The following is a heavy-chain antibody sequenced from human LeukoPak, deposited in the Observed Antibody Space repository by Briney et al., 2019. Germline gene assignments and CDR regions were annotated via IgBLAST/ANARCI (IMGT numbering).Heavy chain of an antibody. J-gene: IGHJ4*02. CDR1: GSTFTGAY. D-gene: IGHD3-9*01. CDR3: ARVLSNSGYDY. V-gene: IGHV1-2*02. Sequence: ASVKVSCKPSGSTFTGAYMHWVRQAPGQGLEWMGWINPNSGETKFAQKFQGRVTMTRDTSISTVYMDLGGLRSDDTAVYYCARVLSNSGYDYWGQGSLVTVSS. CDR2: INPNSGET.